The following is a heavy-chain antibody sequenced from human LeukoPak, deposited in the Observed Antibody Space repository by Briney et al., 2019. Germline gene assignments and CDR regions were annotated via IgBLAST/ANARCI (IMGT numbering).Heavy chain of an antibody. Sequence: PGGSLRLSCAASGFTFSSYSMYWVRQAPGKGLEWVSYISSSSSTIYYADSVKGRFTISRDNAKNSLYLQMNSLRAEDTAVYYCARGGYNQLDYWGQGTLVTVSS. CDR1: GFTFSSYS. CDR3: ARGGYNQLDY. J-gene: IGHJ4*02. CDR2: ISSSSSTI. V-gene: IGHV3-48*01. D-gene: IGHD5-24*01.